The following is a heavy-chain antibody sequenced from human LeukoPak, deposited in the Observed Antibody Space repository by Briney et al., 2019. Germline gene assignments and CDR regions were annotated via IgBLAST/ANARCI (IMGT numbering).Heavy chain of an antibody. CDR3: ARERVTTTSFDY. V-gene: IGHV3-7*01. J-gene: IGHJ4*02. D-gene: IGHD2/OR15-2a*01. CDR2: IKQDGGAK. Sequence: GGSLRLSCAASGFTFSDHYMDWLRQAPGKGLEWVANIKQDGGAKNYVDSVKGRFTISRDNAKNSLYLQMNNLRVEDAAVYYCARERVTTTSFDYWGQGVLVTVSS. CDR1: GFTFSDHY.